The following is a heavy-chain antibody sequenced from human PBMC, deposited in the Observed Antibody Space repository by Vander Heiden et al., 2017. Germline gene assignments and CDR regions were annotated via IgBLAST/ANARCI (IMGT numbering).Heavy chain of an antibody. V-gene: IGHV3-30-3*01. Sequence: QVQLVESGGGVVQPGRSLRLSCAASGFPFSSYAMHWVRQAPGKGLEWVAVISYDGSNKYYADSVKGRVTISRDNSKNTLYLQMNSLRAEDTAVYYCARPGYCSGGSCYLSWFDPWGQGTLVTVSS. CDR3: ARPGYCSGGSCYLSWFDP. J-gene: IGHJ5*02. CDR1: GFPFSSYA. D-gene: IGHD2-15*01. CDR2: ISYDGSNK.